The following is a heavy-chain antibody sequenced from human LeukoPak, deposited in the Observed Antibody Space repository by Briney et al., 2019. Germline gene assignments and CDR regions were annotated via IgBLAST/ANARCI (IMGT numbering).Heavy chain of an antibody. CDR1: GGSISSYF. V-gene: IGHV4-59*08. J-gene: IGHJ4*02. D-gene: IGHD3-10*01. CDR3: ASYGSGSYYRGGPFDY. CDR2: IYYSGRT. Sequence: SETLSLTCTVSGGSISSYFWTWIRQPPGKGLEWIGYIYYSGRTNYNPSLKSRVTISVDTSKNQFSLKLSSVTAADTAVYYCASYGSGSYYRGGPFDYWGQGTLVTVSS.